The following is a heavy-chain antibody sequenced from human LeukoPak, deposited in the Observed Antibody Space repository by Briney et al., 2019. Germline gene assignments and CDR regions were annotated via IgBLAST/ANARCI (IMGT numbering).Heavy chain of an antibody. CDR3: AKAVPAVKYYFDY. CDR1: GFTFSSYA. D-gene: IGHD2-2*01. V-gene: IGHV3-23*01. CDR2: ISGSGGST. Sequence: GGSLRLSCAASGFTFSSYAMSWVRQAPGKGLEWVSGISGSGGSTHYADSVKGRFTISRDNSKNTLYLQMNTLRAEDTAVYYCAKAVPAVKYYFDYWGQGTLVTVSS. J-gene: IGHJ4*02.